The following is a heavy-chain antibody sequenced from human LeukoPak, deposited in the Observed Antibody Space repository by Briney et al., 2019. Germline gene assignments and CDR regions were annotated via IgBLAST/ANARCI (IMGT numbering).Heavy chain of an antibody. V-gene: IGHV4-61*02. D-gene: IGHD3-10*01. J-gene: IGHJ4*02. Sequence: PSQTLSLTCTVSGGSISSGSYHWSWIRQPAGKGLEWIGRIYTSGSTNYNPSLKSRVTISVDTSKNQFSLKLSSVTAADTAVYYCARDASSVPPDSGYYGACYFDYWGQGTLVTVSS. CDR3: ARDASSVPPDSGYYGACYFDY. CDR1: GGSISSGSYH. CDR2: IYTSGST.